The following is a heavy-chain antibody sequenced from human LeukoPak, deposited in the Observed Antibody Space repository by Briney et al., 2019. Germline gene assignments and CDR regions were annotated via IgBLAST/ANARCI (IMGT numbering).Heavy chain of an antibody. CDR3: ARHGDTAMVSIDY. CDR1: GYTFSTNW. CDR2: IYPGDSDT. Sequence: GESLKISCKASGYTFSTNWIGWVRQMPGKGLEWMGIIYPGDSDTRYSPSFQGQATISADKSISTAYLQWSSLKAADTAMYYCARHGDTAMVSIDYWGQGTLVTVSS. V-gene: IGHV5-51*01. J-gene: IGHJ4*02. D-gene: IGHD5-18*01.